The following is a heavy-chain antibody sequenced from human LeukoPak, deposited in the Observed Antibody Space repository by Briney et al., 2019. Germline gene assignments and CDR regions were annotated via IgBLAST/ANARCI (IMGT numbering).Heavy chain of an antibody. CDR2: IKQDGSEQ. CDR1: RFTFSKYW. V-gene: IGHV3-7*04. J-gene: IGHJ4*02. CDR3: ARGPYGSGSYSTHFDY. D-gene: IGHD3-10*01. Sequence: PGGSLRLSCEASRFTFSKYWMSWVRQAPGKGLEWVANIKQDGSEQNYADPVKGRFTISRDNAKNSLYLQMNSLRAEDTAVYYCARGPYGSGSYSTHFDYWGQGTLVTVSS.